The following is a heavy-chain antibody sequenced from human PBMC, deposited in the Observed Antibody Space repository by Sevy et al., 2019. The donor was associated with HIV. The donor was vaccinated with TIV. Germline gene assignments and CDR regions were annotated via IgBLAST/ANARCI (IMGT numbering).Heavy chain of an antibody. CDR3: AKADYGDYPWGFDY. V-gene: IGHV3-23*01. J-gene: IGHJ4*02. D-gene: IGHD4-17*01. Sequence: LSLTCAASGFTFSSYAMSWVRQAPGKGLEWVSAISGSGGSTYYADSVKGRFTISRDNSKNTLYLQMNSLRAEDTAVYYCAKADYGDYPWGFDYWGQGTLVTVSS. CDR2: ISGSGGST. CDR1: GFTFSSYA.